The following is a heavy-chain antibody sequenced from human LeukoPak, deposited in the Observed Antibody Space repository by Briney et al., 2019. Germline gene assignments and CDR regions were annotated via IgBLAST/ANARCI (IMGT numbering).Heavy chain of an antibody. Sequence: GGSLRLSCAASGFTFSSYGMHWVRQAPGKGLEWVAFIRYDGSNKYYADSVKGRFTISRDNSKNTLYLQMNSLRAEDTAVYYCAKDLCVEMATIGSDFDYWGQGTLVTVSS. D-gene: IGHD5-24*01. CDR1: GFTFSSYG. CDR3: AKDLCVEMATIGSDFDY. J-gene: IGHJ4*02. V-gene: IGHV3-30*02. CDR2: IRYDGSNK.